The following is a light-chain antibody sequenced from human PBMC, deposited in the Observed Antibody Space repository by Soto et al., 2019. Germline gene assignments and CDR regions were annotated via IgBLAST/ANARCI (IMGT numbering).Light chain of an antibody. CDR1: QSVSSSY. V-gene: IGKV3-20*01. CDR3: QQYDSSPRYT. Sequence: EIVLTQSPGTLSLSPGERATLSCRASQSVSSSYLAWYQQKPGQAPRLLIYGASSRATGIPERFSGSGSGTDFTLTISSLEPEDFAVYYCQQYDSSPRYTFGQGTKLEIK. J-gene: IGKJ2*01. CDR2: GAS.